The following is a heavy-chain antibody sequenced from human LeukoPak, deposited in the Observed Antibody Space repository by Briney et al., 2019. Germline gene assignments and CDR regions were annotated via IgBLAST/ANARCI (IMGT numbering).Heavy chain of an antibody. D-gene: IGHD5-24*01. CDR3: ARDRGMAAELAWYFDL. Sequence: GGSLRLSCAASGVTFSSYTMSWVRQAPGKGLEYVSSVSSSRSYMFYADSVKGRFTISIDNAKNSLYLQMNSLRTEATAVYYCARDRGMAAELAWYFDLWGRGTLVTVSS. CDR2: VSSSRSYM. V-gene: IGHV3-21*01. CDR1: GVTFSSYT. J-gene: IGHJ2*01.